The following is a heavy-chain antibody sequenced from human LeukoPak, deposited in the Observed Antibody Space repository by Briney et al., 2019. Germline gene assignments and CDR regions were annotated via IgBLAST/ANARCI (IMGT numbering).Heavy chain of an antibody. CDR3: ATSSLVGATLDPNSYFDY. D-gene: IGHD1-26*01. V-gene: IGHV1-24*01. Sequence: ASVKVSCKVSGYTLTELSMHWVRQAPGKGLEWMGGFDPEDGETIYAQKFQGRVTMTEVTSTDTAYMELSSLRSEDTAVYYCATSSLVGATLDPNSYFDYWGQGTLVTVSS. J-gene: IGHJ4*02. CDR1: GYTLTELS. CDR2: FDPEDGET.